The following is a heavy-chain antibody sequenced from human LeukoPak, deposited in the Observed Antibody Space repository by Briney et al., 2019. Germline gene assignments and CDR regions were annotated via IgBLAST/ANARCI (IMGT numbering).Heavy chain of an antibody. CDR1: GYTFTTYE. Sequence: ASVKVSCKASGYTFTTYEINWVRQATGQGLEWMGSMNPNSGNTGYAQKFQGRVTMTRNTSISTAYMELSSLRSEDTAVYYCARGLVVLAATSWAFDIWGHGTMVTVSS. V-gene: IGHV1-8*01. J-gene: IGHJ3*02. CDR2: MNPNSGNT. CDR3: ARGLVVLAATSWAFDI. D-gene: IGHD2-15*01.